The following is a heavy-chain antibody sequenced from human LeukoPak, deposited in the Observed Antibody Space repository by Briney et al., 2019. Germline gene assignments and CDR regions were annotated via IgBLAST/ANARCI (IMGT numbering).Heavy chain of an antibody. Sequence: SVKVSCKASGGTFSSFAISWVRQAPGQGLEWMGGIIPIFGTANYAQKFQGRVTITADESTSTAYMELSSLRSEDTAVYYCARGYSSSWDLNWFDPWGQGTLVTVSS. CDR3: ARGYSSSWDLNWFDP. CDR2: IIPIFGTA. CDR1: GGTFSSFA. J-gene: IGHJ5*02. V-gene: IGHV1-69*13. D-gene: IGHD6-13*01.